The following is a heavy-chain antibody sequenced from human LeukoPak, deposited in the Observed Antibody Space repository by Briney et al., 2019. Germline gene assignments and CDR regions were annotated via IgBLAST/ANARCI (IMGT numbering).Heavy chain of an antibody. V-gene: IGHV1-18*01. CDR2: ISAYNGNT. Sequence: ASVKVSCKASGYTFTSYGISWVRQAPGQGLEWMGWISAYNGNTNYAQKLQGRVTMTTDTSTSTAYMELRSLRSDDTAVYYCAREHYGGNSEGLYYYYYYGMDVWGQGTTVTVSS. CDR1: GYTFTSYG. CDR3: AREHYGGNSEGLYYYYYYGMDV. D-gene: IGHD4-23*01. J-gene: IGHJ6*02.